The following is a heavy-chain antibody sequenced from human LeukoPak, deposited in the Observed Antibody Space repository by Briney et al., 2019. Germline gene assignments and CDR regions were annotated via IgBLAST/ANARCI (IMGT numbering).Heavy chain of an antibody. V-gene: IGHV3-9*01. CDR2: ISWNSGSI. D-gene: IGHD1-26*01. CDR3: ARDGLVHNEEPPDY. J-gene: IGHJ4*02. CDR1: GFTFDDYA. Sequence: GGSLRLSCAASGFTFDDYAMHWVRQAPGKGLEWVSGISWNSGSIGYADSVKGRFTISRDNAKNSLYLQMNSLRAEDTAVYYCARDGLVHNEEPPDYWGQGTLVTVSS.